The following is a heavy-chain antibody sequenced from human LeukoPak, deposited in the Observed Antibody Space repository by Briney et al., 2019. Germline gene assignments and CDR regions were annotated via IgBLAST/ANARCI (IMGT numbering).Heavy chain of an antibody. J-gene: IGHJ4*02. CDR2: ISSSGSSI. V-gene: IGHV3-48*03. CDR1: GFTFSDYE. Sequence: PGGSLRLSCAASGFTFSDYEMNWVRQAQGKGLEWLSYISSSGSSIYYADSVKGRFTISRDNARNSLYLQMNSLRAEDTAVYYCAREKTARSDYWGQGTLVTVSS. D-gene: IGHD6-6*01. CDR3: AREKTARSDY.